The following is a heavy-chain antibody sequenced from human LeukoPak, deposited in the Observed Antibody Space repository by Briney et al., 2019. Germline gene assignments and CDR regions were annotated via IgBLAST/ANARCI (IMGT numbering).Heavy chain of an antibody. CDR2: MNPNSGNT. CDR3: ARTATVTTLISFYYYYYMDV. CDR1: GYTFTSYD. D-gene: IGHD4-17*01. V-gene: IGHV1-8*01. J-gene: IGHJ6*03. Sequence: AASVKVSCKASGYTFTSYDINWVRQATGQGLEWMGWMNPNSGNTGYAQKFQGRVTMTRNTSISTAYMELSSLRSEDTAVYYCARTATVTTLISFYYYYYMDVWGKGTTVTISS.